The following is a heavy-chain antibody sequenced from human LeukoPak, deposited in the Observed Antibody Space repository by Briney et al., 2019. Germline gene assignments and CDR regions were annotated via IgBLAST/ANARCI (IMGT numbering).Heavy chain of an antibody. J-gene: IGHJ6*03. CDR1: GFTFGDYA. Sequence: GGSLRLSCTASGFTFGDYAMSWVRQAPGKGLEWVGFIRSKAYGGTTEYAASVKGRFTISRDDSKSIAYLQMNSLKTEDTAVYYCTRPRRDETYYYYYMDVWGKGTTVTISS. CDR3: TRPRRDETYYYYYMDV. V-gene: IGHV3-49*04. CDR2: IRSKAYGGTT.